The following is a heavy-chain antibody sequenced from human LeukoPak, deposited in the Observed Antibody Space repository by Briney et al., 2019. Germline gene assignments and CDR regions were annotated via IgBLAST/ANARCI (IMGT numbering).Heavy chain of an antibody. CDR2: ISGSGGST. J-gene: IGHJ4*02. D-gene: IGHD1/OR15-1a*01. V-gene: IGHV3-23*01. CDR1: GFTFSSYA. CDR3: AKDQKGTHLSYYFDY. Sequence: GGSLRLSCAASGFTFSSYAMSWVRQAPGKGLEWVSAISGSGGSTYYADSVKGRFTISRDNSKNTLYLQMNSLRAEDTAVYYCAKDQKGTHLSYYFDYWGQGTLVTVSS.